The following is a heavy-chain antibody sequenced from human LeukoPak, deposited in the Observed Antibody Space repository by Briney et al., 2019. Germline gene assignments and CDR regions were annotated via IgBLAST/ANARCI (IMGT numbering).Heavy chain of an antibody. CDR1: GFTFDDYA. CDR3: AKAIHSSSSGVVDY. CDR2: ISGDGGST. V-gene: IGHV3-43*02. Sequence: GGSLRLSCAASGFTFDDYAMHWVRQAPGKGLEWVSLISGDGGSTYYADSVKGRFTISRDNSKNSLYLQMNSLRAEDTAVYYCAKAIHSSSSGVVDYWGQGTLVTVSS. J-gene: IGHJ4*02. D-gene: IGHD6-6*01.